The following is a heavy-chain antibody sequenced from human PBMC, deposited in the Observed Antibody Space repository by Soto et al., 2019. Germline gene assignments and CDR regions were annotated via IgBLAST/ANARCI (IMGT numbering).Heavy chain of an antibody. CDR1: GFTFDDYA. CDR3: AKDEQNWGIDY. CDR2: ISGDGGST. D-gene: IGHD7-27*01. Sequence: GGSLRLSCAASGFTFDDYAMHWVRQAPGKGLEWVSLISGDGGSTYYADSVKGRFTISRDNSKNSLYLQMNSLRTDDTALYYCAKDEQNWGIDYWGQGTLVTVSS. V-gene: IGHV3-43*02. J-gene: IGHJ4*02.